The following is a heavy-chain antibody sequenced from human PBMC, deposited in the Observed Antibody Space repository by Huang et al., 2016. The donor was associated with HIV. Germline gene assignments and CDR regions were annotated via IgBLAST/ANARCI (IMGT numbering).Heavy chain of an antibody. CDR3: AKDGLNPYYGDYLYYNYMDV. D-gene: IGHD4-17*01. V-gene: IGHV3-30*18. CDR1: GFPFSSYG. J-gene: IGHJ6*03. CDR2: ISYDGSYK. Sequence: VQLVESGGGVVQPGRSLRLSCAASGFPFSSYGMHWVRQAPGKGLEWVAIISYDGSYKYYADSVKGRFTISRDNSKNTLYLQMNSLRAEDTAVYYCAKDGLNPYYGDYLYYNYMDVWGKGTTVTVS.